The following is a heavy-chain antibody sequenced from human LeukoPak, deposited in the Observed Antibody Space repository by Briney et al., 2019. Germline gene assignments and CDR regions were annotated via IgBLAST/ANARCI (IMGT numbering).Heavy chain of an antibody. CDR1: GGSISSSSYY. V-gene: IGHV4-61*05. D-gene: IGHD2-21*01. CDR2: IYYIGST. J-gene: IGHJ5*02. CDR3: ARHSSTYNWFDP. Sequence: SETLSLTCTVSGGSISSSSYYWSWIRQPPGKGLEWIGYIYYIGSTNYNPSLKSRVTISVDTSKNQFSLKLSSVTAADTAVYYCARHSSTYNWFDPWGQGTLVTISS.